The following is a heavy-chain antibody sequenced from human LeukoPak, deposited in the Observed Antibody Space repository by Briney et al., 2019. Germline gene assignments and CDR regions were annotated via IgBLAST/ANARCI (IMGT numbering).Heavy chain of an antibody. CDR3: ARGCGSTSCYGLLDY. J-gene: IGHJ4*02. CDR2: VYYSGST. D-gene: IGHD2-2*01. Sequence: SETLSLTCTVSGGSIRSYYWSWIRQPPGKGLEWIGYVYYSGSTNYNPSLKSRVTISVDTSKNQFSLKLGSVTAADTAVYYCARGCGSTSCYGLLDYWGQGTLVTVSS. CDR1: GGSIRSYY. V-gene: IGHV4-59*01.